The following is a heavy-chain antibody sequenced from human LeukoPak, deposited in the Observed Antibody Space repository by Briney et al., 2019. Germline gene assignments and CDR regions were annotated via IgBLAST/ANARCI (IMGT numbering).Heavy chain of an antibody. J-gene: IGHJ4*02. V-gene: IGHV4-39*01. D-gene: IGHD3-22*01. CDR3: ARTPYYYDASGSPWDY. CDR1: SDSIYSSNYY. Sequence: SEALSLTCTVSSDSIYSSNYYWGWIRQPPGKGLEWIGSIYYSGSTYYNSSLKSRVTIPVDTSKNQFSLKLSSVTAADTAVYYCARTPYYYDASGSPWDYWGQGTLVTVSS. CDR2: IYYSGST.